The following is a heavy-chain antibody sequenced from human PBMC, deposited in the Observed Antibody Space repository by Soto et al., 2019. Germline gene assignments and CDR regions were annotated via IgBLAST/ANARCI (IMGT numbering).Heavy chain of an antibody. Sequence: PSETLSLTCTVSGDSISAYSWSWVRQPPGKGLEWIGNIHYNGNTKYNPSLKSRVTMSVDTSKNQFSLKLISVTAADTAEYYCARRYSSSLDFWGQGTLVTVSS. CDR2: IHYNGNT. V-gene: IGHV4-59*08. J-gene: IGHJ4*02. CDR3: ARRYSSSLDF. D-gene: IGHD6-13*01. CDR1: GDSISAYS.